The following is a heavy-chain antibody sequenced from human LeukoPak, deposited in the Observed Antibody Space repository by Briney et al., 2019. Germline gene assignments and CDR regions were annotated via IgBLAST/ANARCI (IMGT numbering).Heavy chain of an antibody. Sequence: SETLSLTCTVSGGSISSYYWSWIRQPAGKGLEWIGRIYTSGSTNYNPSLKSRVTMSVDTSKSQFSLKLSSVTAADTAVYYCARERGGVVVVIGTWFDPWGQGTLVTVSS. J-gene: IGHJ5*02. CDR1: GGSISSYY. V-gene: IGHV4-4*07. CDR3: ARERGGVVVVIGTWFDP. D-gene: IGHD3-22*01. CDR2: IYTSGST.